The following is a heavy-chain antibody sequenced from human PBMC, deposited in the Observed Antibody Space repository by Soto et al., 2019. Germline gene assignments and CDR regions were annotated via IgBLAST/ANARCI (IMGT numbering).Heavy chain of an antibody. CDR1: GFTVSSNY. CDR2: IYSGGST. V-gene: IGHV3-66*01. D-gene: IGHD2-8*01. CDR3: ARGRSAIIEWYYGMDV. Sequence: GGSLRLSCAASGFTVSSNYMSWVRQAPGKGLEWVSVIYSGGSTYYADSVKGRFTISRDNSKNTLYLQMNSLRAEDTAVYYCARGRSAIIEWYYGMDVWGQGTTVTVSS. J-gene: IGHJ6*02.